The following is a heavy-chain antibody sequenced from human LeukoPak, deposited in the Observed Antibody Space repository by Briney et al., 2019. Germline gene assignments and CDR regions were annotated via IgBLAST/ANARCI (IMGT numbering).Heavy chain of an antibody. V-gene: IGHV1-2*06. D-gene: IGHD1-1*01. CDR3: ARGGAVLGTKYNWFDP. J-gene: IGHJ5*02. Sequence: ASVKASCKASGYTFTGHYMHWMRQAPGQGLEWMGRINPNSGGTNYARKFQGRVTMTRDTSISTGYMELSRLRSDDTAVYYCARGGAVLGTKYNWFDPWGQGTLVTVSS. CDR2: INPNSGGT. CDR1: GYTFTGHY.